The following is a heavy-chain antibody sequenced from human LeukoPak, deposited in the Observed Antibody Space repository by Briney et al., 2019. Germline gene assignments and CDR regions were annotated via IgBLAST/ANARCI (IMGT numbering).Heavy chain of an antibody. D-gene: IGHD1-14*01. V-gene: IGHV3-64D*09. CDR2: ISNNGGSS. J-gene: IGHJ4*02. CDR3: VKITSVTGGDC. Sequence: GGSLRLSCSASGFTFSAYAMYWVRQAPGKGLEYVSVISNNGGSSFYAGSVKGRFTISRDNSKNTLYLQMSSLRAEDTAVYYCVKITSVTGGDCWGQGTRLTVSS. CDR1: GFTFSAYA.